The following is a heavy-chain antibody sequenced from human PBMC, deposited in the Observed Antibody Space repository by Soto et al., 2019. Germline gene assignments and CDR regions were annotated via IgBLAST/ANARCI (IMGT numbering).Heavy chain of an antibody. D-gene: IGHD1-7*01. CDR1: GFTFDDYA. CDR3: AKGHNWNSPPSDY. CDR2: ISWNSGSI. Sequence: DVQLVESGGGLVQPGRSLRLSCAASGFTFDDYAMHWVRQAPGKGLEWVSGISWNSGSIGYADSVKGRFTISRDNAKNSLYLQMNSLRAEDTALYYCAKGHNWNSPPSDYWGQGTLVTVSS. J-gene: IGHJ4*02. V-gene: IGHV3-9*01.